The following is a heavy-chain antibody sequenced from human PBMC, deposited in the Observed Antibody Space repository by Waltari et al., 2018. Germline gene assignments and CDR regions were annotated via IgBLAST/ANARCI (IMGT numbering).Heavy chain of an antibody. V-gene: IGHV2-26*01. J-gene: IGHJ4*02. CDR1: GFSLSNARMG. CDR2: IFSNDEK. CDR3: ARLLQYSSSWRVFDYFDY. Sequence: QVTLKESGPVLVKPTETLTLTCTVSGFSLSNARMGVSWLRQPPGKALEWLAHIFSNDEKSYSTSLKSRLTISKDTSKSQVVLTMTNMDPVDTATYYCARLLQYSSSWRVFDYFDYWGQGTMVTVSS. D-gene: IGHD6-13*01.